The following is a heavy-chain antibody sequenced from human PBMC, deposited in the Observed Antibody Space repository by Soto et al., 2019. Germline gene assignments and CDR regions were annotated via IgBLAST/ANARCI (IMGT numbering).Heavy chain of an antibody. Sequence: GGSLRLSCATSGLTFSNYAMSWVRQAPGGGLEWVSSMSGSSSTTYYADSVRGRFTTSRDRSKNTLYLQMSSLRAEDTALYYCAKNQERELPRVIDFWGQGTLVTVSS. V-gene: IGHV3-23*01. J-gene: IGHJ4*02. D-gene: IGHD1-7*01. CDR2: MSGSSSTT. CDR1: GLTFSNYA. CDR3: AKNQERELPRVIDF.